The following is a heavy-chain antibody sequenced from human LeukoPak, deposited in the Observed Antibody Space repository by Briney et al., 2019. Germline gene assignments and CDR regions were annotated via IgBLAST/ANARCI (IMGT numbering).Heavy chain of an antibody. J-gene: IGHJ5*02. CDR1: GGSFSGYY. V-gene: IGHV4-34*01. CDR2: INHSGST. Sequence: SETLSLTCAVYGGSFSGYYWSWIRQPPGKGLEWIGEINHSGSTNYNPSLKSRVTISVDTSKNQFSLKLSSVTAADTAVYYCARDLGFESNWFDPWGQGTLVTVSS. CDR3: ARDLGFESNWFDP. D-gene: IGHD3-10*01.